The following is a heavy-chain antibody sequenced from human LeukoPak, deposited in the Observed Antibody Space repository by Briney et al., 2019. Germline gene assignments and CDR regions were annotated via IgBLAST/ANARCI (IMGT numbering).Heavy chain of an antibody. Sequence: ASVKVSCKASGYTFTSYYMHWVRQAPGQGLEWMGIINPSGGSTSYAQKFQGRVTMTRDTSTSTVYMELSSLRSEDTTVYYCARAITGTTALGYWGQGTLVTVSS. CDR1: GYTFTSYY. D-gene: IGHD1-7*01. CDR3: ARAITGTTALGY. CDR2: INPSGGST. V-gene: IGHV1-46*03. J-gene: IGHJ4*02.